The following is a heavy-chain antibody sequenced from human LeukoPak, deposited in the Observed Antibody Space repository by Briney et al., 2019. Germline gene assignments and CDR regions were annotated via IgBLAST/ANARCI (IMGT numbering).Heavy chain of an antibody. J-gene: IGHJ3*02. Sequence: SETLSLTCAVYGGSFNGYYWSWIRQPPGKGLEWIGEINHSGSTNYNPSLKSRVTISVDTSKNQFSLKLSSVTAADTAVYYCARGVGSYGDYGVRYDAFDIWGQGTMVTVSS. CDR3: ARGVGSYGDYGVRYDAFDI. CDR2: INHSGST. D-gene: IGHD4-17*01. V-gene: IGHV4-34*01. CDR1: GGSFNGYY.